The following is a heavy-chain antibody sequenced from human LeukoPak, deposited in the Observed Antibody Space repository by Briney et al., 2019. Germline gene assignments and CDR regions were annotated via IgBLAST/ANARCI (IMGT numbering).Heavy chain of an antibody. J-gene: IGHJ4*02. D-gene: IGHD3-22*01. CDR1: GYTFTSYG. Sequence: GASVKVSCKASGYTFTSYGISWVRQAPGQGLEWMGWISAYNGNTNYAQKLQGRVTMTTDTSTSTACMELRSLRSDDTAVYYCARRHYYDSSGYYYEDYWGQGTLVTVSS. CDR2: ISAYNGNT. CDR3: ARRHYYDSSGYYYEDY. V-gene: IGHV1-18*01.